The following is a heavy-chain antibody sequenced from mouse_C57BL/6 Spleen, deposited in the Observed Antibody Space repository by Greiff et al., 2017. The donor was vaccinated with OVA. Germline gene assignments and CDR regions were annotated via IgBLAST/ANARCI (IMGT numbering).Heavy chain of an antibody. Sequence: VQLQQSGPELVKPGASVKISCKASGYAFSSSWMNWVKQRPGKGLEWIGRIYPGDGDTNYNGKFKGKATLTADKSSSTAYMQLSSLTSEDYAVYFCARGDYYGSSQFAYWGQGTLVTVSA. J-gene: IGHJ3*01. V-gene: IGHV1-82*01. D-gene: IGHD1-1*01. CDR2: IYPGDGDT. CDR1: GYAFSSSW. CDR3: ARGDYYGSSQFAY.